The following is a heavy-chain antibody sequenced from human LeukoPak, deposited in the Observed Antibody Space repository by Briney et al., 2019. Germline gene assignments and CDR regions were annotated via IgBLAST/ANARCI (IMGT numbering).Heavy chain of an antibody. J-gene: IGHJ6*02. D-gene: IGHD5-18*01. Sequence: ASVKVSCKASGGTFSSYAISWVRQAPGQGLEWMGRIIPILGIANYAQKFQGRVTITADKSTSTAYMELSSLRSEDTAVYYCARDRRGYSYGQNLGYGMDVWGQGTTVTVSS. CDR2: IIPILGIA. V-gene: IGHV1-69*04. CDR1: GGTFSSYA. CDR3: ARDRRGYSYGQNLGYGMDV.